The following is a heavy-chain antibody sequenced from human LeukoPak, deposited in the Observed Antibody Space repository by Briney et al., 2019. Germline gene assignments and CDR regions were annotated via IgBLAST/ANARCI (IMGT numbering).Heavy chain of an antibody. CDR1: GGSISSYY. CDR2: IYTSGST. CDR3: ARRLYGSGSYWFDP. J-gene: IGHJ5*02. Sequence: SEALSLTCTVSGGSISSYYWSWIRQPAGKGLEWIGRIYTSGSTNYNPSLKSRVTMSVDTSKNQFSLKLSSVTAADTAVYYCARRLYGSGSYWFDPWGQGTLVTVSS. V-gene: IGHV4-4*07. D-gene: IGHD3-10*01.